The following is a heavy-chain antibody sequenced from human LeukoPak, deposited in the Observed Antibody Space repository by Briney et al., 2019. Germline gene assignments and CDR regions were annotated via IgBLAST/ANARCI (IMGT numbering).Heavy chain of an antibody. J-gene: IGHJ4*02. CDR1: GGSFSGFY. Sequence: SETLSLTCAVYGGSFSGFYWSWIRQPPGKGLEWIGEINHSGSTNYNPSLKSRVTISVDTSKNQLSLKLSSVTAADTAVYYCARSFYSGGDFYMPGYWGQGTLVTVSP. D-gene: IGHD2-21*02. V-gene: IGHV4-34*01. CDR3: ARSFYSGGDFYMPGY. CDR2: INHSGST.